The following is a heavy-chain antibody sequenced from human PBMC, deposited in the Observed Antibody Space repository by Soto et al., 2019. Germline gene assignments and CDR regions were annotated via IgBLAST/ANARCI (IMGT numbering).Heavy chain of an antibody. CDR1: GFAFSSYA. CDR2: ISVSGGNT. Sequence: GGSLRLSCAASGFAFSSYAMSWVRQAQGKGLEWASGISVSGGNTYYGDSAKGRFTISRDNSKNTLYLQMNNLRAEDTAVYYCADGGEWSFNFVYWGQGTQVTVSS. D-gene: IGHD3-3*01. V-gene: IGHV3-23*01. J-gene: IGHJ4*02. CDR3: ADGGEWSFNFVY.